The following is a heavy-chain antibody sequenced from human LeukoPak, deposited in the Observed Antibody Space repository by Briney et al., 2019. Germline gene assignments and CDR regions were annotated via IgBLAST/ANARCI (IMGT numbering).Heavy chain of an antibody. Sequence: PGGSLRLSCAASGFTFSNAWMSWVRQAPGKGLEWVGRIKSKTDGGTTDYAAPVKGRFTISRDDSKNTLYLQMNSLKTEDTAVYYCTTDTAGAGGFDYWGQGTLVTVSS. CDR1: GFTFSNAW. CDR2: IKSKTDGGTT. CDR3: TTDTAGAGGFDY. D-gene: IGHD4-17*01. V-gene: IGHV3-15*01. J-gene: IGHJ4*02.